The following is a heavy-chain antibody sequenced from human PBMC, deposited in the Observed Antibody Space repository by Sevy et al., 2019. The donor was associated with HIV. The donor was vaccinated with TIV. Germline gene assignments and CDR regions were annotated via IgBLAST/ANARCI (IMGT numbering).Heavy chain of an antibody. CDR3: ARLSVYYYDSSGYYTTGNAFDI. Sequence: GGSLRLSCAVSGFIVSNNYMSWVRQAPGKGLEWVSIIYSGDSTYYADSVKGRFTISRDNSKNTLYLQMNSLRAEDTAVYHCARLSVYYYDSSGYYTTGNAFDIWGQGTMVTVSS. D-gene: IGHD3-22*01. J-gene: IGHJ3*02. V-gene: IGHV3-53*01. CDR1: GFIVSNNY. CDR2: IYSGDST.